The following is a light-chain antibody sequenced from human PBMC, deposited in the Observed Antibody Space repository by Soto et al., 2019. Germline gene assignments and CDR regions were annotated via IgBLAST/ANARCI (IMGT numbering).Light chain of an antibody. CDR1: QSIASW. J-gene: IGKJ1*01. CDR3: QQSYSSPPT. V-gene: IGKV1-39*01. CDR2: DAS. Sequence: DIQMTQSPSTLSASVGDRVTITCRASQSIASWLAWYQQKPGGAPELLIYDASTLQSGVPSRFSGSRSGPDFTLTISSLQPEDFATYYCQQSYSSPPTFGQGTKVDIK.